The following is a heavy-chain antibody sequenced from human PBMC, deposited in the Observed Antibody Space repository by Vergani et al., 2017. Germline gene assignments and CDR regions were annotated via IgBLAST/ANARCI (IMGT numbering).Heavy chain of an antibody. CDR2: IDPSDSYT. CDR1: GYSFTSYW. Sequence: EVQLVQSGADVKKPGESLRISCKGSGYSFTSYWISWVRQMPGKGLEWMGRIDPSDSYTNYSPSFQGHVTISGDKSISTAYLQWSSLKASDTAMYYCARRGADGYKLGYYYGMDVWGQGTTVTVSS. CDR3: ARRGADGYKLGYYYGMDV. V-gene: IGHV5-10-1*01. D-gene: IGHD5-24*01. J-gene: IGHJ6*02.